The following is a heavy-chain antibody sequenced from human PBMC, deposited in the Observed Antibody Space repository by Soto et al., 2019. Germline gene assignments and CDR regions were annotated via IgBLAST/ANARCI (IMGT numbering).Heavy chain of an antibody. J-gene: IGHJ4*02. Sequence: PGGSLRLSCAASGFTFSSYAMSWVRQAPGKGLEWVSAISGSGGSTYYADSVKGRFTISRDNSKNTLYLQMNSLRAEDTAVYYCAKVGIAAAETEDFFDYWGQGTLVTVSS. CDR2: ISGSGGST. V-gene: IGHV3-23*01. D-gene: IGHD6-13*01. CDR1: GFTFSSYA. CDR3: AKVGIAAAETEDFFDY.